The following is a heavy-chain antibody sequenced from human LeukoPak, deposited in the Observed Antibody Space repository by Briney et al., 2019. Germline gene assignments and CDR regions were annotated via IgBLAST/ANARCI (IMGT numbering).Heavy chain of an antibody. Sequence: PSETPSLTCAVYGGSFSGYYWSWIRQPPGKGLEWIGEINHSGSTNYNPSLKSRVTISVDTSKNQFSLKLSSVTAADTAVYYCARGEVAVAGTDFDYWGQGTLVTVSS. V-gene: IGHV4-34*01. CDR2: INHSGST. CDR3: ARGEVAVAGTDFDY. CDR1: GGSFSGYY. J-gene: IGHJ4*02. D-gene: IGHD6-19*01.